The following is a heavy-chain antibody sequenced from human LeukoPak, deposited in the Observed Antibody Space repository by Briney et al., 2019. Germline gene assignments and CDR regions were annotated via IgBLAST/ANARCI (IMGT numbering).Heavy chain of an antibody. CDR2: IYTGGST. Sequence: GGSLRLSCAASGFSVSDNYMSWVRQAPGRGLEWVSVIYTGGSTYYADSVKGRFTLSRDDSENTLVLQMNSPRVEDTAFYYCARTVRSRSLKWFDPWGQGTLVTVSS. CDR1: GFSVSDNY. D-gene: IGHD4-17*01. CDR3: ARTVRSRSLKWFDP. V-gene: IGHV3-66*01. J-gene: IGHJ5*02.